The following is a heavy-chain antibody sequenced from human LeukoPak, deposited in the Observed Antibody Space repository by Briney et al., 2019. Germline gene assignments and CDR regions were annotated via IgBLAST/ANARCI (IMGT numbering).Heavy chain of an antibody. D-gene: IGHD4-23*01. CDR3: ARDLLNEGNHLDY. CDR1: GGSISSSSYY. CDR2: IYYSGST. Sequence: SETLSLTCTVSGGSISSSSYYWGWIRQPPGKGLEWIGSIYYSGSTYYNPSLKSRVTISVDTSKNQFSLKLSSVTAADTAVYYCARDLLNEGNHLDYWGQGTLVTVSS. V-gene: IGHV4-39*02. J-gene: IGHJ4*02.